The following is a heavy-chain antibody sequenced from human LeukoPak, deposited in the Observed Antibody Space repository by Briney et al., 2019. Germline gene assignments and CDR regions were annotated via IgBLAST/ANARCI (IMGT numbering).Heavy chain of an antibody. J-gene: IGHJ4*02. CDR2: INHSGNT. CDR3: GRGGIAAAASGIDY. V-gene: IGHV4-4*02. Sequence: SGTLSLTCAVSGGSISSSNWWSWVRQPPGKGLEWIGEINHSGNTYYNPSLKSRVTISVDRSKNQFSLNLSSVTAADTAVYYCGRGGIAAAASGIDYWGQGTLVAVSS. D-gene: IGHD6-13*01. CDR1: GGSISSSNW.